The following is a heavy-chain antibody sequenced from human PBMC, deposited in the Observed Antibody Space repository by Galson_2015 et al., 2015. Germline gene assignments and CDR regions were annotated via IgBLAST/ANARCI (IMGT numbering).Heavy chain of an antibody. J-gene: IGHJ3*02. CDR3: AKDLNFLGYCSGGSCHDAFDI. Sequence: LRLSCAASGFTFSSYGMHWVRQAPGKGLEWVAVISYDGSNKYYADSVKGRFTISRDNSKNTLYLQMNSLRAEDTAVYYCAKDLNFLGYCSGGSCHDAFDIWGQGTMVTVSS. D-gene: IGHD2-15*01. V-gene: IGHV3-30*18. CDR1: GFTFSSYG. CDR2: ISYDGSNK.